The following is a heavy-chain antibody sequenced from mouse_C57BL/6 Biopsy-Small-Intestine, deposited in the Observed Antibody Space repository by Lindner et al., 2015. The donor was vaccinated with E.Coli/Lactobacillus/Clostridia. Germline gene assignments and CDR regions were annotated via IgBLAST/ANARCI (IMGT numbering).Heavy chain of an antibody. D-gene: IGHD2-14*01. CDR2: IYPEDGDP. CDR3: ARGTRLDY. CDR1: GYAFSSSW. J-gene: IGHJ2*01. V-gene: IGHV1-82*01. Sequence: VQLQESGPELVRPGASVKISCKASGYAFSSSWMNWVKQRPGKGLEWIGRIYPEDGDPTYNGKFKGKATLTTDKSSSTAYMQLSSLTSEDSAVYFCARGTRLDYWGQGTTLTVSA.